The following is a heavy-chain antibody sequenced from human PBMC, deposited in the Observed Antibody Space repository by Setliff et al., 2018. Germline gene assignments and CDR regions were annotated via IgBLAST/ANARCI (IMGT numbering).Heavy chain of an antibody. J-gene: IGHJ6*02. V-gene: IGHV4-34*01. D-gene: IGHD2-2*02. CDR2: INHSGST. CDR3: ARDRQYCSSTSCYTSYFYYYAMDI. Sequence: SETLSLTCGGHGGSISDYYWSWIRQPPGKGLEWIGEINHSGSTNYNPSLKSRVTISLDTSTNQVSLKLSSVTAADTAVYYCARDRQYCSSTSCYTSYFYYYAMDIWGQGTTVTVSS. CDR1: GGSISDYY.